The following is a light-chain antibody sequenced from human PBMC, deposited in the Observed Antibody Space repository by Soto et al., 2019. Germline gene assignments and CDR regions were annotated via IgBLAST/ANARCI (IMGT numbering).Light chain of an antibody. CDR1: SSDVGGYNY. CDR3: CSYAGSAYV. V-gene: IGLV2-11*01. Sequence: LTQPRSVSGSPGQSVTISCTGTSSDVGGYNYVSWYQQHPGKAPKLMIYDVSKRPSGVPDRFSGSKSGNTASLTISGLQAEDEADYYCCSYAGSAYVFGTGTKVTVL. J-gene: IGLJ1*01. CDR2: DVS.